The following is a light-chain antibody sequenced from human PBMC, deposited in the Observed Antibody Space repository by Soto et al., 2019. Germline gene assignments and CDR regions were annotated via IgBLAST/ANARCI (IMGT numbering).Light chain of an antibody. Sequence: DNQMTQSPSTLSASVGDRVTITCRTSQSISSWLAWYQQKPGKAPKLLIYKASSLESGVPSRFSGSGSGTEFTLTISSLQPDDLATYYCQQYNSYPLTFGGGTKVEIK. CDR2: KAS. J-gene: IGKJ4*01. V-gene: IGKV1-5*03. CDR1: QSISSW. CDR3: QQYNSYPLT.